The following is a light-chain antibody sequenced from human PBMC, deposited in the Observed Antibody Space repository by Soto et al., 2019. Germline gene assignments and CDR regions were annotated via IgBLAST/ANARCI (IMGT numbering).Light chain of an antibody. J-gene: IGKJ5*01. CDR3: QQYGPSLIT. CDR2: DAS. V-gene: IGKV3-20*01. CDR1: QSISIN. Sequence: EIVLTQSPGTLSVSPGDRVTLSCRASQSISINLAWYQQRPGQAPTLLISDASTRATGIPDRFSGSGSGTDFTLTISRLEPEDYALYYCQQYGPSLITFGQGTRLEIK.